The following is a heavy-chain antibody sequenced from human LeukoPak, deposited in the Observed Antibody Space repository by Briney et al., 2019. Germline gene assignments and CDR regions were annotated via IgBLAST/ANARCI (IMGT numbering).Heavy chain of an antibody. CDR3: SLEGSSWYRYFQH. J-gene: IGHJ1*01. CDR1: GFTFSSYW. Sequence: GGSLRLSCAASGFTFSSYWMSWVRQAPGKELEWVANIKQDGSEKYYVDSVKGRFTISRDNAKNSLYLQMNSLRAEDTAVYYSSLEGSSWYRYFQHWGQGTLVTVSS. D-gene: IGHD6-13*01. CDR2: IKQDGSEK. V-gene: IGHV3-7*05.